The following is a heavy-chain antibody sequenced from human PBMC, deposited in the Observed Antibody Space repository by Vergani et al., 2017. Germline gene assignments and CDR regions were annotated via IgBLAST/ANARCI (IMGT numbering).Heavy chain of an antibody. D-gene: IGHD5-18*01. Sequence: QVQLQESGPGLVKPSETLSLTCTVSGGSISSYYWSWIRQPPGKGLEWIGYIYYSGSTNYNPSLKSRVTISVDTSKNQFSLKLSSVTAADTAVYYCARSGRFQLWSHDYYYYYMDVWGKGTTVTVSS. J-gene: IGHJ6*03. CDR2: IYYSGST. CDR1: GGSISSYY. V-gene: IGHV4-59*01. CDR3: ARSGRFQLWSHDYYYYYMDV.